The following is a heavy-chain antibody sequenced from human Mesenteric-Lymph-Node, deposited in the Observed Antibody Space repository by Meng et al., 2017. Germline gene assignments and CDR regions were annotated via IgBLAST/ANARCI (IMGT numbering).Heavy chain of an antibody. CDR1: GEKFSSNRAA. D-gene: IGHD3-22*01. CDR2: TYYRSKWYN. V-gene: IGHV6-1*01. CDR3: ARDPGISVVIAFDF. Sequence: QAQLPQSGPGLVQPSQTLSLPCGISGEKFSSNRAAWNWIRQSPSRGLELLGRTYYRSKWYNDYAVSVKSRISINPDTSKNQFSLQLNSVTPEDTAVYYCARDPGISVVIAFDFWGQGTLVTVSS. J-gene: IGHJ4*02.